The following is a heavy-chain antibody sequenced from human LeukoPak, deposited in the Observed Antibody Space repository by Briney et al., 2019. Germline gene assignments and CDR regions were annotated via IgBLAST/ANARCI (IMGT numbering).Heavy chain of an antibody. Sequence: GGSLRLSCAASGFTFSSYGMSWVRQAPGKGLEWVSLIYSGGSTYYADSVKGRFTISRDNAKNTLYLQMNSLRAEDTAVYYCARTTADYYGSGIFTYYYYYYMDVWGKGTTVTISS. D-gene: IGHD3-10*01. CDR2: IYSGGST. J-gene: IGHJ6*03. CDR3: ARTTADYYGSGIFTYYYYYYMDV. V-gene: IGHV3-66*01. CDR1: GFTFSSYG.